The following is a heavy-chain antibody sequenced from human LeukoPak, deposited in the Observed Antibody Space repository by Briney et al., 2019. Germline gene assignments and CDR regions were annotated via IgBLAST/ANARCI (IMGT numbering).Heavy chain of an antibody. D-gene: IGHD4-17*01. Sequence: GASVKVSCKVSGNTLTELSMHWVRQAPGKGLEWVGGVDPRDGNTFYAQKFQGRVTMTEDTATDTAYMELSSLRSEDTAVYYCATFIPRPNDYGDYLYYYYGMDVWGQGTTVTVS. CDR2: VDPRDGNT. CDR1: GNTLTELS. J-gene: IGHJ6*02. V-gene: IGHV1-24*01. CDR3: ATFIPRPNDYGDYLYYYYGMDV.